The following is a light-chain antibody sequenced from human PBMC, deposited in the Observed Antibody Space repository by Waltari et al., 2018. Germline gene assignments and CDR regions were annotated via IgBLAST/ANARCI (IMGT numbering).Light chain of an antibody. CDR1: QGIGNN. V-gene: IGKV1-16*01. J-gene: IGKJ1*01. CDR2: RAS. CDR3: QQGYSYPWT. Sequence: DIQMTQSPSSLSASVGDTVTITCQASQGIGNNLNWYQQKPGKAPKLLIYRASSLQSGIPSPFSGSGSGTDFTLTISSLQPEDFATYYCQQGYSYPWTFGQGTKVEIK.